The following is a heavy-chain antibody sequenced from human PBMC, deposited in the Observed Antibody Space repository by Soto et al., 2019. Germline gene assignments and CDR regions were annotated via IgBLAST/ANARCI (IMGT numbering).Heavy chain of an antibody. CDR2: IYYSGST. Sequence: SETLSLTCTVSGGSISSGDYYWSWIRQPPGKGLEWIGDIYYSGSTYYNPSLKSRVTISVDTSKNQFTPNLSSVNAAVSAVYYCANRRDGYKHFDYWGQGTLVTVSS. J-gene: IGHJ4*02. D-gene: IGHD5-12*01. V-gene: IGHV4-30-4*01. CDR1: GGSISSGDYY. CDR3: ANRRDGYKHFDY.